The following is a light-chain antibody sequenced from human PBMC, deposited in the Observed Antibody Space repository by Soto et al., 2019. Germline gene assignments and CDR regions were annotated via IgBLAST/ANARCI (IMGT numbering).Light chain of an antibody. J-gene: IGLJ1*01. CDR3: ATWDDSLNGYV. CDR2: TNN. CDR1: GSNIGSNS. Sequence: QSALTQSPSASVTPGQRITSSCSGSGSNIGSNSVTWYQQLPRTAPKLLIYTNNQRPSGVPDRFSGSKFGTSASLAISGLQSGDEADYYCATWDDSLNGYVFGTGTKV. V-gene: IGLV1-44*01.